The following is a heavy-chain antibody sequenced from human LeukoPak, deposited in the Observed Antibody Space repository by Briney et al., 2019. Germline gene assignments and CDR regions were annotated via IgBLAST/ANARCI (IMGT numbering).Heavy chain of an antibody. J-gene: IGHJ4*02. CDR2: INHSGST. CDR3: ARGSGDDSSGYYRDY. CDR1: GYSISSGYY. Sequence: SETLSLTCTVSGYSISSGYYWGWIRQPPGKGLEWIGEINHSGSTNYNPSLKSRVTISVDTSKNQFSLKLSSVTAAGTAVYYCARGSGDDSSGYYRDYWGQGTLVTVSS. D-gene: IGHD3-22*01. V-gene: IGHV4-38-2*02.